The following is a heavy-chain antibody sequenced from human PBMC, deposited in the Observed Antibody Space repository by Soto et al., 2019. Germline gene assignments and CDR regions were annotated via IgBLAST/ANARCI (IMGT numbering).Heavy chain of an antibody. D-gene: IGHD2-2*01. Sequence: QVQLQESGPGLVKPSETLSLTCTVSGGSVSSGSYYWSWIRQPPGKGLEWIGEIYHSGSTNYNPSLKSRVTISVDKSKNQFSLKLSSVTAADTAVYYCARGTVVPAAMTGSRFDPWGQGTLVTVSS. CDR2: IYHSGST. V-gene: IGHV4-61*01. CDR3: ARGTVVPAAMTGSRFDP. J-gene: IGHJ5*02. CDR1: GGSVSSGSYY.